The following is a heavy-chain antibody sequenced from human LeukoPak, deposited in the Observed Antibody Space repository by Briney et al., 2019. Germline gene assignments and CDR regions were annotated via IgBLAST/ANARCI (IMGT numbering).Heavy chain of an antibody. D-gene: IGHD1-1*01. V-gene: IGHV3-64D*06. CDR3: VPKGNEGY. Sequence: GGSLRLSCSASGFIFSAYAMHWVRQAPGKGLEYVSAISPNGGNTYYADSVRGRFSISRDNTKNTLYLQMNSLRPEDTAVYYCVPKGNEGYWGQGTLVTVSS. CDR1: GFIFSAYA. CDR2: ISPNGGNT. J-gene: IGHJ4*02.